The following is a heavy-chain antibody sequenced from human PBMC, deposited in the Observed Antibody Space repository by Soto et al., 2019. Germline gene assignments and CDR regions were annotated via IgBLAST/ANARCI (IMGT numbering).Heavy chain of an antibody. D-gene: IGHD3-3*01. V-gene: IGHV4-59*08. CDR1: GDSISGYY. J-gene: IGHJ4*02. CDR3: ARIERGYFVY. CDR2: VFYSGST. Sequence: VQLQESGPGLVKPSETLSLICTVSGDSISGYYWTWIRQPPGKGLEWIGDVFYSGSTTYNPSLKSRVTISVDTATNHFSLKLRSVTAADTAVYFCARIERGYFVYWGQGTLLTVSS.